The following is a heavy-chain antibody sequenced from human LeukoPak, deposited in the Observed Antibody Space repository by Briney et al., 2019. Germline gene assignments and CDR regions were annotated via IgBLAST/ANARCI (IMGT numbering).Heavy chain of an antibody. V-gene: IGHV4-39*01. Sequence: SETLSLTCTVSCGSISSSSYYWGWIRQPPGKGLEWIGSIYYSGSTYYNPSLKSRVTISVDTSKNQFSLKLSSVTAADTAVYYCASSDMVRGVLGFDYWGQGTLVTVSS. J-gene: IGHJ4*02. CDR2: IYYSGST. D-gene: IGHD3-10*01. CDR3: ASSDMVRGVLGFDY. CDR1: CGSISSSSYY.